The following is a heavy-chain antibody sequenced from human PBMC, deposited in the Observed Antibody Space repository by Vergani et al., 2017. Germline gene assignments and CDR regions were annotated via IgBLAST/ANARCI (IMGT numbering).Heavy chain of an antibody. Sequence: EVHLVESGGGSVQPGGSLRLSCAASGLIVSSDYMSWVRQAPGRGLDWVSVIYAGGWTYYADSVKGRFVISRDNSQTTVFLQMNSLRADDSAVYYCTKAGQYDSDNFHDSWGQGALVTVAS. CDR1: GLIVSSDY. CDR2: IYAGGWT. D-gene: IGHD3-22*01. V-gene: IGHV3-66*02. J-gene: IGHJ1*01. CDR3: TKAGQYDSDNFHDS.